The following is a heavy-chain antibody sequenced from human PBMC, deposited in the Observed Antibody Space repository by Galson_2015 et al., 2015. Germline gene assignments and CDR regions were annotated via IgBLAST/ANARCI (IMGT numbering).Heavy chain of an antibody. CDR2: MHYTGGT. J-gene: IGHJ4*02. CDR3: AREGFDGFNYFDY. Sequence: ETLSLTCTVSGASVSHHWWHWIRQPPGKGLEWIANMHYTGGTNYNPSLTSRVTLSLDTSKTQLSLMLTSMTAADTAVYFCAREGFDGFNYFDYWGQGILVTVST. V-gene: IGHV4-59*02. D-gene: IGHD5-24*01. CDR1: GASVSHHW.